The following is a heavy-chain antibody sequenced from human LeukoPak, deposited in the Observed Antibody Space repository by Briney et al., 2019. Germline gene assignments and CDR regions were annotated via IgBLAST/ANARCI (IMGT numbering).Heavy chain of an antibody. CDR2: IRTSSGAV. Sequence: TGGSLRLSCAASGFTFSSYSMNWVRQAPGKGLEWDSSIRTSSGAVYYTDSVKGRFVISRDNAKNSMYLQMNSLRVEDTAVYYCARDTAAGVFGAFDFRGQGTMVTVSS. D-gene: IGHD6-13*01. CDR1: GFTFSSYS. V-gene: IGHV3-21*01. J-gene: IGHJ3*01. CDR3: ARDTAAGVFGAFDF.